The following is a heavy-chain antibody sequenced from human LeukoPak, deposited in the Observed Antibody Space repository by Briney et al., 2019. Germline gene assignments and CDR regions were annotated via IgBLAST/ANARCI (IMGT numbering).Heavy chain of an antibody. CDR2: IMPFFGTA. D-gene: IGHD3-9*01. J-gene: IGHJ5*02. CDR3: ARDVYVDCGSGLFNA. CDR1: GCTFNNSG. Sequence: SVKVSCKTSGCTFNNSGISWVRQAPGQGLEWLGGIMPFFGTASYAQKLQGRVTITTDESTRTVYLELTSLTSDDTAVYYCARDVYVDCGSGLFNAWGQGTLVSVPS. V-gene: IGHV1-69*05.